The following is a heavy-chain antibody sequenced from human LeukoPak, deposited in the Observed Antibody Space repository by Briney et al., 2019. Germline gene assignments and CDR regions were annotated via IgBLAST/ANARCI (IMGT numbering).Heavy chain of an antibody. V-gene: IGHV4-31*03. CDR1: GGSISSGGYY. CDR2: IYYSGST. D-gene: IGHD4-23*01. J-gene: IGHJ5*02. Sequence: SQTLSLTCTVSGGSISSGGYYWSWIRQHPGKGLEWIEYIYYSGSTYYNPSLKSRVTIPADTSKNQFSLKLSSVTAADTAVYYCAREDYGGNLRNWFDPWGQGTLVTVSS. CDR3: AREDYGGNLRNWFDP.